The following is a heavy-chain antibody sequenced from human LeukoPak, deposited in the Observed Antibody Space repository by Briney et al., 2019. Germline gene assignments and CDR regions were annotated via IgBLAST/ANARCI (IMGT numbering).Heavy chain of an antibody. CDR2: INNDGRDT. CDR1: GFKFSNHW. J-gene: IGHJ4*02. CDR3: ARNNWGIDD. Sequence: PGGSLRLSCAASGFKFSNHWMHWVRQSPGKGLVWVARINNDGRDTSHADSVEGRFTISRDNAENTLYLQMNSLRVEDTAMYFCARNNWGIDDWGQGTLVTVSS. V-gene: IGHV3-74*01. D-gene: IGHD7-27*01.